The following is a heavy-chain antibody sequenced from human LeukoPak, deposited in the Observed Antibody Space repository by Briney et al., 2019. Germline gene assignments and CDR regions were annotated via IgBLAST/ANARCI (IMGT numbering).Heavy chain of an antibody. J-gene: IGHJ4*02. V-gene: IGHV4-59*01. CDR2: IFHSGST. CDR3: ARDNGDQNFDY. D-gene: IGHD4-17*01. CDR1: GASISSYY. Sequence: PSETLSLTCTVSGASISSYYWSWIRQPPGKGLEWIGYIFHSGSTNYNPSLKGRVTMPVDTSKNQFSLKLSSVTAADTAVYYCARDNGDQNFDYWGQGTLVTVSS.